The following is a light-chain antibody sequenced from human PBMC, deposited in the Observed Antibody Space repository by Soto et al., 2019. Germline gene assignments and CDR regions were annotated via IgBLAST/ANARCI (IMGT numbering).Light chain of an antibody. Sequence: AVATQEASLTVSPGVPVTLTCGSSTGAVTNGHYPYWFQQKPGQAPRTLIYDTTNRHSWTPARFSGSLLGGKAALTLSGAQPEDEAEYYCLLSYNGPDVYGTGTKVTVL. CDR1: TGAVTNGHY. CDR2: DTT. CDR3: LLSYNGPDV. V-gene: IGLV7-46*01. J-gene: IGLJ1*01.